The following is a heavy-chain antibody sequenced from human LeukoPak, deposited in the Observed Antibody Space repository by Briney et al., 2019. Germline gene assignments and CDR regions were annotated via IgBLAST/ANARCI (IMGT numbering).Heavy chain of an antibody. Sequence: ETLSLTCTVSGGSISSYYWSWIRQPAGKGLEWIGRIDTSGNTNYNPSLKSRITVSVDTSKNQVSLKLSSVTAADTAVYYCASYSSSSGYFFDCLGQGTLVTVSS. D-gene: IGHD6-6*01. J-gene: IGHJ4*02. CDR3: ASYSSSSGYFFDC. CDR1: GGSISSYY. V-gene: IGHV4-4*07. CDR2: IDTSGNT.